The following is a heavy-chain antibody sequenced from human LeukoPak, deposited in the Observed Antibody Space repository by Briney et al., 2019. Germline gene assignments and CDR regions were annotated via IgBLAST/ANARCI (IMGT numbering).Heavy chain of an antibody. CDR1: GGSISSGDYP. CDR2: IFHTGHT. J-gene: IGHJ4*02. Sequence: SETLSLTCAVSGGSISSGDYPWSWIRQPPGEGLEWIGYIFHTGHTSYNPSLKSRVTISVDMSKNHLSLKLSSVTAADTAVYYCARGFYGSGSQFDYWGQGTLVTVSS. CDR3: ARGFYGSGSQFDY. D-gene: IGHD3-10*01. V-gene: IGHV4-30-2*01.